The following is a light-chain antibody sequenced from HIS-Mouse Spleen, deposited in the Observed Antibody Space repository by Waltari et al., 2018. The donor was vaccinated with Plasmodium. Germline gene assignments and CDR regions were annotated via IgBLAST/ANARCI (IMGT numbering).Light chain of an antibody. V-gene: IGKV1-6*01. CDR3: LQDYNYPCT. CDR2: AAS. Sequence: AIQMTQSPSSLSASVGDRVTITHRASQGISNYIGWYQQKPGKAPKRRIYAASNLQSGVPSRFSGRGSGTDFTLTISSLQPEDYATYYCLQDYNYPCTIGQGTKLEIK. CDR1: QGISNY. J-gene: IGKJ2*02.